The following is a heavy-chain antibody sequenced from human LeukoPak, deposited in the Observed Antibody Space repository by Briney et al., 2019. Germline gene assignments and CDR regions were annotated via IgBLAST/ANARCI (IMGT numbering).Heavy chain of an antibody. D-gene: IGHD3-22*01. CDR2: IYYSGST. CDR1: GGSISSGGYY. Sequence: PSETLSLTCTVSGGSISSGGYYWSWIRQHPGKGLEWIGYIYYSGSTYYNPSLKSRVTISVDTSKNQFSLKLSSVTAADTAVYYCARRAHYYDSSGHLLDYWGQGTLVTVSS. J-gene: IGHJ4*02. CDR3: ARRAHYYDSSGHLLDY. V-gene: IGHV4-31*03.